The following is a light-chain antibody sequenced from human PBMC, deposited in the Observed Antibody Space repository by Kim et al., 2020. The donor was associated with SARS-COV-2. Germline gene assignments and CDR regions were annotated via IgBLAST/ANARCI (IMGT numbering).Light chain of an antibody. CDR1: SLRSYY. V-gene: IGLV3-19*01. CDR3: NSRDSSGNHRVV. CDR2: GKN. Sequence: GQTVRINCKGDSLRSYYASWYQQKPGQAPVLVIYGKNNRPSGIPDRFSGSSSGNTASLTITGAQAEDEADYYCNSRDSSGNHRVVFGGGTQLTVL. J-gene: IGLJ2*01.